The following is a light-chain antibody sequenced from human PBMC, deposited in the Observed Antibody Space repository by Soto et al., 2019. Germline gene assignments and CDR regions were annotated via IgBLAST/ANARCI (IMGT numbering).Light chain of an antibody. CDR1: QSLLHSYGYNY. CDR2: LGS. Sequence: DIVMTQSPVSLPITPGEPASISCRSSQSLLHSYGYNYLDWYLQKPGQSPQLLIYLGSNRASGVPDRFSGSGSGTDFTLNISRVEAEDVGVYYCMQALQTLRTCGQGTKVEIK. V-gene: IGKV2-28*01. CDR3: MQALQTLRT. J-gene: IGKJ1*01.